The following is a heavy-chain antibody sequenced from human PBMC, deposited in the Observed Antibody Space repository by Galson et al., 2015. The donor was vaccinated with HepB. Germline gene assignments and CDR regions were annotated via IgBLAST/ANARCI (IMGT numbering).Heavy chain of an antibody. J-gene: IGHJ6*02. Sequence: SLRLSCAASGFTFSSYAMSWVRQAPGKGLEWVSAISGSGGSTYYADSVKGRFTISRDNSKNTLYLQMNSLRAEDTAVYYCAKDLLKVTGHYYYYYGMDVWGQGTTVTVSS. CDR1: GFTFSSYA. CDR3: AKDLLKVTGHYYYYYGMDV. CDR2: ISGSGGST. D-gene: IGHD2-21*02. V-gene: IGHV3-23*01.